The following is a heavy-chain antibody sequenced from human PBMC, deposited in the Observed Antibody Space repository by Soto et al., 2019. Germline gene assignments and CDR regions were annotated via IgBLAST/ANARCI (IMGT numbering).Heavy chain of an antibody. D-gene: IGHD3-10*01. V-gene: IGHV4-39*01. CDR3: ARQRSGGSGRYFDY. CDR1: GGSTSSSSYY. J-gene: IGHJ4*02. Sequence: PSETLSLPCTVSGGSTSSSSYYWGWIRQPPGKGLEWIGSIYYSGSTFYNPSLKSRVTISVDTSKNQSSLKLSSVTAADTAVYYCARQRSGGSGRYFDYWGQGTLVTVSS. CDR2: IYYSGST.